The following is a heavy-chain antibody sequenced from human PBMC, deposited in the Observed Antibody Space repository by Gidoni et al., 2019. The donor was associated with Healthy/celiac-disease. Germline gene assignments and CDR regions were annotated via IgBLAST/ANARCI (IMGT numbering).Heavy chain of an antibody. CDR2: LIPIFGTA. CDR1: GGTFSSYA. V-gene: IGHV1-69*01. CDR3: ARTPTIFGVVNDNWFDP. D-gene: IGHD3-3*01. J-gene: IGHJ5*02. Sequence: QVQLVQSRAEVKKPGSSVKVSCKASGGTFSSYAISWVRQAPGQGLEWMGGLIPIFGTANYAQKFQGRVTITADESTSTAYMELSSLRSEDTAVYYCARTPTIFGVVNDNWFDPWGQGTLVTVSS.